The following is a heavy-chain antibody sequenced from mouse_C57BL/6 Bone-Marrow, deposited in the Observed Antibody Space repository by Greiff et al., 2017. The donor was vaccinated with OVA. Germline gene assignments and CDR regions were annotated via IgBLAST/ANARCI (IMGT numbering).Heavy chain of an antibody. D-gene: IGHD6-1*01. CDR2: IYPRSGNT. J-gene: IGHJ4*01. CDR3: ARARRCSLYAMDY. CDR1: GYPFTSYG. Sequence: QVQLQQSGAELARPGASVKLSCKASGYPFTSYGISWVKQRTGQGLEWIGEIYPRSGNTYYNEKFKGKATLTADKSSSTAYMELRSLTSEDSAVYFCARARRCSLYAMDYWGQGTSVTVSS. V-gene: IGHV1-81*01.